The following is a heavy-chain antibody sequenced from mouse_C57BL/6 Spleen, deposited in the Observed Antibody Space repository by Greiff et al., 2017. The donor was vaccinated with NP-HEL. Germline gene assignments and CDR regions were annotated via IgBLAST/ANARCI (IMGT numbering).Heavy chain of an antibody. J-gene: IGHJ1*03. CDR2: IYPGDGDT. D-gene: IGHD4-1*01. CDR3: ARSDWDVRYFDV. CDR1: GYAFSSHW. Sequence: QVQLQQSGAELVKPGASVKISCKASGYAFSSHWMNWVKQRPGKGLEWIGQIYPGDGDTNYNGKFKGKATLTADKSSSTAYMQLSSLTSEDSAVYFCARSDWDVRYFDVWGTGTTVTVSS. V-gene: IGHV1-80*01.